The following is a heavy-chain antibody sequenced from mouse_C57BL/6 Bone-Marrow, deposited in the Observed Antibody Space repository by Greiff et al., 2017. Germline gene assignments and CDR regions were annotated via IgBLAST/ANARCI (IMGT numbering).Heavy chain of an antibody. CDR1: GYSFTGYY. Sequence: VQLKQSGPELVKPGASVKISCKASGYSFTGYYMNWVKQSPEKSLEWIGEINPSTGGTTYNQKFKAKATLTVDKSSSTAYMQLKSLTSEDSAVYYCAREGFYYGSSYDYFDYWGQGTTLTVSS. J-gene: IGHJ2*01. CDR2: INPSTGGT. CDR3: AREGFYYGSSYDYFDY. D-gene: IGHD1-1*01. V-gene: IGHV1-42*01.